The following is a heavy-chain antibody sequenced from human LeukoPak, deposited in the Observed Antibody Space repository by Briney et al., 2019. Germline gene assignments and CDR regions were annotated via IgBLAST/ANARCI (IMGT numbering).Heavy chain of an antibody. V-gene: IGHV3-30*02. CDR1: GFTFSSYA. CDR2: RQYDGSDK. J-gene: IGHJ4*02. Sequence: GGSLRLSCAASGFTFSSYAMSWVRQAPGKGLEWVAFRQYDGSDKYYADSVKGRFTISRDNSKNTMYLQMNSLRAEDTAVYYCRDPFDYWGQGTLVTVSS. CDR3: RDPFDY.